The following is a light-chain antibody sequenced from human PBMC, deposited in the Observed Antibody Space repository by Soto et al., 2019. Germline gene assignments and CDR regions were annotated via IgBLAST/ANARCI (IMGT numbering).Light chain of an antibody. V-gene: IGLV8-61*01. J-gene: IGLJ3*02. CDR3: MLSMGSGIWV. CDR1: SGSVSTSYY. CDR2: STN. Sequence: QTVVTQEPSFSVSPGRTVTLTCGLSSGSVSTSYYPSWYQQTPGQAPRTLIYSTNTRSSGVPDRFSGSILGNKAALPITGAQAYDESDYYCMLSMGSGIWVFGGGTKLTVL.